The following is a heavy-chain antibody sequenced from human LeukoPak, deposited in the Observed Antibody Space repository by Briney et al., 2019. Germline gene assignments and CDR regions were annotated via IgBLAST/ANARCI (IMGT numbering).Heavy chain of an antibody. D-gene: IGHD3-22*01. CDR2: INWNGGST. J-gene: IGHJ1*01. CDR1: GLTFDDYG. Sequence: PGGSLRLSCAASGLTFDDYGMSWVRQAPGKGLEWVSGINWNGGSTGYADSVKGRFTISRDNAKNSLYLQMNSLRAEDTALYYCARGPYDSSGYYYTSYFQHWGQGTLVTVSS. CDR3: ARGPYDSSGYYYTSYFQH. V-gene: IGHV3-20*04.